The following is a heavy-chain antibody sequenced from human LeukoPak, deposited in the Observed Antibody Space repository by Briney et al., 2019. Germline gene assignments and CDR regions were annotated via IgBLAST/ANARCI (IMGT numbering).Heavy chain of an antibody. J-gene: IGHJ2*01. CDR3: ARDRRYYDSSGYYLRYWYFDL. D-gene: IGHD3-22*01. CDR1: GGSISSHY. Sequence: SETLSLTCTVSGGSISSHYWSWIRQPPGKGLEWIGYVYYSGSTNYNPSLKSRVTISVDTSKNQFSLKLSSVTAADTAVYYCARDRRYYDSSGYYLRYWYFDLWGRGTLVTVSS. CDR2: VYYSGST. V-gene: IGHV4-59*11.